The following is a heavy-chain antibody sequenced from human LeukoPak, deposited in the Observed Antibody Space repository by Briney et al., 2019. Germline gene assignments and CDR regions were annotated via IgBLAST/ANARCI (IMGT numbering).Heavy chain of an antibody. V-gene: IGHV4-59*01. CDR1: GASFSGYY. CDR3: ARAPRDRGYCGATSCFEYMDV. CDR2: IFYNGNT. Sequence: TSETLSLTCTVSGASFSGYYWSWLRQPPGKGLEWIAYIFYNGNTKYNPSLKSRVTISVDTSKTQFSLKVTSVTAADTAVYYCARAPRDRGYCGATSCFEYMDVWGRGTTVTISS. D-gene: IGHD2-2*01. J-gene: IGHJ6*03.